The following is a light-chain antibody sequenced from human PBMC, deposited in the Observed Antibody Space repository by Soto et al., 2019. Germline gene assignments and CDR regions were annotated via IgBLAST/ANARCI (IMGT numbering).Light chain of an antibody. Sequence: QLVLTQSPSASASLGASVKLTCTLSSGHSSYAIAWHQQQPEKGPRYLMKLNSDGSHSKGDGIPDRFSGSSSGAERYLTISSLQSEDEADYYCQTWGTCINYVFGTGTKLTVL. V-gene: IGLV4-69*01. CDR1: SGHSSYA. CDR3: QTWGTCINYV. CDR2: LNSDGSH. J-gene: IGLJ1*01.